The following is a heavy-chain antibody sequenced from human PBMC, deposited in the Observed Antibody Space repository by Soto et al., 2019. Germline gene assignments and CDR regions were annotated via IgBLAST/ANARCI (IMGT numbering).Heavy chain of an antibody. CDR1: GGSISSGGYY. CDR3: ARGRYSSGWYWYFDL. Sequence: QVQLQESGPGLVKPSQTLSLTCTVSGGSISSGGYYWSWIRQHPGKGLEWIGYIYYSGSTYYNPSLKSRVTISVDTSKNQFSLKLSSVTVADTAVYYCARGRYSSGWYWYFDLWGRGTLATVSS. D-gene: IGHD6-19*01. J-gene: IGHJ2*01. CDR2: IYYSGST. V-gene: IGHV4-31*03.